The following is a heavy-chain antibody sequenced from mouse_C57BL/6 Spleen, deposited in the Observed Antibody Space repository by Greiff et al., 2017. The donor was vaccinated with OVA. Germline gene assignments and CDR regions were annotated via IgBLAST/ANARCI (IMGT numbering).Heavy chain of an antibody. D-gene: IGHD1-1*01. V-gene: IGHV1-15*01. J-gene: IGHJ3*01. CDR2: IDPETGGT. CDR1: GYTFTDYE. CDR3: TRWGLSGSSFAY. Sequence: QVQLKESGAELVRPGASVTLSCKASGYTFTDYEMHWVKQTPVHGLEWIGAIDPETGGTAYNQKFKGKAILTADKSSSTAYMELRSLTSEDSAVYYCTRWGLSGSSFAYWGQGTLVTVSA.